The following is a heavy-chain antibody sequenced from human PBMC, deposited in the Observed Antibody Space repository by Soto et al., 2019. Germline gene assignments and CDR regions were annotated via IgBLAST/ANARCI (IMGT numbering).Heavy chain of an antibody. V-gene: IGHV1-8*01. D-gene: IGHD3-22*01. CDR1: GYTFTSYD. CDR2: MNPNSANT. CDR3: ARAVDYYDSSGYYTHEYFQH. J-gene: IGHJ1*01. Sequence: ASVKVSCKASGYTFTSYDINWVRQATGQGLEWMGWMNPNSANTGYAQKFQGRVTMTRNTSISTAYMELSSLRSEDTAVYYCARAVDYYDSSGYYTHEYFQHWGQGTLVTVSS.